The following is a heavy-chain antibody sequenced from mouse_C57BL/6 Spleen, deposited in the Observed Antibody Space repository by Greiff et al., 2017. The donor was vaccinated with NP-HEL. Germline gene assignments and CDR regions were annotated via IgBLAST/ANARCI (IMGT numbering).Heavy chain of an antibody. D-gene: IGHD2-5*01. CDR3: ARDYSNLYYYAMDY. J-gene: IGHJ4*01. CDR2: ISSGSSTI. V-gene: IGHV5-17*01. CDR1: GFTFSDYG. Sequence: EVMLVESGGGLVKPGGSLKLSCAASGFTFSDYGMHWVRQAPEKGLEWVAYISSGSSTIYYADTVKGRFTISRDNAKNTLFLQMTSLRSEDTAMYYCARDYSNLYYYAMDYWGQGTSVTVSS.